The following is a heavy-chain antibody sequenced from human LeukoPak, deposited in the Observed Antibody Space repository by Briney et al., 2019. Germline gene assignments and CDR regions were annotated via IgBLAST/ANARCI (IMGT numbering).Heavy chain of an antibody. CDR2: ISAYNGNT. J-gene: IGHJ4*02. D-gene: IGHD6-13*01. CDR3: ARSIAAAGDGSEFDY. CDR1: GYTFTSYG. Sequence: ASVKVSCKASGYTFTSYGISWVRQAPGQGLEWMGWISAYNGNTNYAQKLQGRVTMTTDTSMSTAYMELSSLRSEDTAVYYCARSIAAAGDGSEFDYWGQGTLVTVSS. V-gene: IGHV1-18*01.